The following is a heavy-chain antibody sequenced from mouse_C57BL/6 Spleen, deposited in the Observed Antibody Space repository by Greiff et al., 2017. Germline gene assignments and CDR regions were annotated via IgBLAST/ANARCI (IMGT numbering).Heavy chain of an antibody. D-gene: IGHD1-1*01. Sequence: VQLQQSGAELVRPGASVTLSCKASGYTFTDYEMHWVKQTPVHGLEWIGALDPETGGTAYNQKFKGKAILTADKSSSTAYMERRSLTSEDSAVYYCTRSYGSSPFAYWGQGTLVTVSA. CDR3: TRSYGSSPFAY. J-gene: IGHJ3*01. CDR2: LDPETGGT. CDR1: GYTFTDYE. V-gene: IGHV1-15*01.